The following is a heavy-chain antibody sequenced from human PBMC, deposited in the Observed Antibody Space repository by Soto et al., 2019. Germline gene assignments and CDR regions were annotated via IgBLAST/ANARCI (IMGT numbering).Heavy chain of an antibody. V-gene: IGHV3-30*18. Sequence: GSLRLSCAASGXTFSSYGMHWVRQAPGKGLESVALISYDGSNNYYADSVKGRFTISRDNYKNTLYLQMNSLRPEDTDLYYCAKMGFGAGATSSVYAFDTWGKGTMLTVS. CDR2: ISYDGSNN. J-gene: IGHJ3*02. D-gene: IGHD1-26*01. CDR1: GXTFSSYG. CDR3: AKMGFGAGATSSVYAFDT.